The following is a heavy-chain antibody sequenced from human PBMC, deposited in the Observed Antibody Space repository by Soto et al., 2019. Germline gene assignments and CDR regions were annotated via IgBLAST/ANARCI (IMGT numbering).Heavy chain of an antibody. CDR2: ISDSGRST. Sequence: EVQLLESGGGLVQSGGSLRLSCAASGLTFSSYAMSWVRQAPGKGLEWVSSISDSGRSTYDADSVEGRFTISRDNSKNTLYLQMNSLRAKDTAVYYCAKGETVSSWYGMDVWGQGTTVTVSS. D-gene: IGHD6-13*01. CDR3: AKGETVSSWYGMDV. V-gene: IGHV3-23*01. J-gene: IGHJ6*02. CDR1: GLTFSSYA.